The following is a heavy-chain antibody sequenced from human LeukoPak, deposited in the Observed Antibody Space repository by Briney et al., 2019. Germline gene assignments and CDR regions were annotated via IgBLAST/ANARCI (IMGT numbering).Heavy chain of an antibody. V-gene: IGHV3-33*06. CDR1: GFTFSSHG. CDR3: AKEPRVVTAIADY. D-gene: IGHD2-21*02. CDR2: IWYDGSNK. Sequence: GRSLTLSCAASGFTFSSHGIHWVRQAPGKGLEWVALIWYDGSNKYYADSVKGRFTISRDNSKNTLYLQMNSLRAEDTAVYYCAKEPRVVTAIADYWGQGTLVTVSS. J-gene: IGHJ4*02.